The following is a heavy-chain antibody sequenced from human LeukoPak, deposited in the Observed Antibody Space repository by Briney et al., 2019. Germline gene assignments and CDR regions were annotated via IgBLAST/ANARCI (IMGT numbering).Heavy chain of an antibody. V-gene: IGHV4-59*12. CDR2: IYYRGGT. J-gene: IGHJ5*02. CDR1: GGSISSYY. Sequence: SETLSLTCTVSGGSISSYYWSWIRQPPGKALEWIWYIYYRGGTNYNPSLKSRVTISVDTSTTQFSLKLTSVPAADTAAYYCAKAGLLRRTSRHRPGWFGPWGQGTLVTVSS. CDR3: AKAGLLRRTSRHRPGWFGP. D-gene: IGHD2-2*01.